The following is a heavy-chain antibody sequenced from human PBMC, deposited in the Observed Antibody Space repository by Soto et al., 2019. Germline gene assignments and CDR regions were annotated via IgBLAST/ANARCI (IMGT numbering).Heavy chain of an antibody. CDR2: IYYSGST. V-gene: IGHV4-59*01. CDR3: ARALVPEYYYYGMDV. Sequence: QVQLQESGPGLVKPSETLSLTCTVSGGSISSYYWSWIRQPPGKGLEWIGYIYYSGSTNYNPSLKSRVTISVDTSKNQFSLKLSSVTAADTAVYYSARALVPEYYYYGMDVWGQGTTVTVSS. J-gene: IGHJ6*02. D-gene: IGHD1-26*01. CDR1: GGSISSYY.